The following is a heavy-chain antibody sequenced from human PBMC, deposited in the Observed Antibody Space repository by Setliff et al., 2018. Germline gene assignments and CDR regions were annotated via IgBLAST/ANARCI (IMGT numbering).Heavy chain of an antibody. V-gene: IGHV4-4*07. CDR2: LHTSGST. J-gene: IGHJ4*02. CDR1: GGSFSNYY. CDR3: ARDNPILGATDY. Sequence: SETLSLTCTVYGGSFSNYYWCWIRQPAGQGLEWVGRLHTSGSTNYNPSLKGRVTISVDTSRNQFSLNLTSVTAADTALYFCARDNPILGATDYWGQGALVTVSS. D-gene: IGHD1-26*01.